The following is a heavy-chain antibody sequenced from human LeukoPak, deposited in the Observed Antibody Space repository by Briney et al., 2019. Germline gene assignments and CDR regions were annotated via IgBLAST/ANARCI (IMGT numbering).Heavy chain of an antibody. V-gene: IGHV3-7*01. CDR2: IKQDGSEQ. D-gene: IGHD1-7*01. Sequence: GGSLRLSCAASGFTFSAYWMTWVRQAPGKALVWVANIKQDGSEQFYLESVKGRFTISRDNAENSLHLQMTSLRVEDTAIYYCASGTGWLIDYWGQGTLVTVSS. J-gene: IGHJ4*02. CDR1: GFTFSAYW. CDR3: ASGTGWLIDY.